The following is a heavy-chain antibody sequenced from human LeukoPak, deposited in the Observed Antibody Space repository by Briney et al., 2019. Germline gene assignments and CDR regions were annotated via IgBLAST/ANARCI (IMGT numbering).Heavy chain of an antibody. Sequence: SETLSLTCTVSGGSISSSSYYWGWIRQPPGKGLEWIGSIYYSGSTYYNPSLKSRVTISVDTSKNQFSLKLSSVTAADTAVYYCARLIGMGSISDYWGQGTLVTVSS. CDR2: IYYSGST. CDR3: ARLIGMGSISDY. J-gene: IGHJ4*02. V-gene: IGHV4-39*01. CDR1: GGSISSSSYY. D-gene: IGHD3-10*01.